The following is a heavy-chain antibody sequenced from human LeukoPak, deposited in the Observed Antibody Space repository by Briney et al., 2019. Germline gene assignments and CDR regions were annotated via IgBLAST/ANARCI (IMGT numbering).Heavy chain of an antibody. CDR2: ICISSSYI. D-gene: IGHD4-17*01. V-gene: IGHV3-21*01. Sequence: GGSLRLSCAASGFTFSSYSMNWVRQAPGKGLEWVSSICISSSYIYYADSVKGRFTISRDNAKNSLYLQMNSLRAEDTAVYYCARATASADYGDFVQTYDAFDIWGQGTMVTVSS. CDR3: ARATASADYGDFVQTYDAFDI. CDR1: GFTFSSYS. J-gene: IGHJ3*02.